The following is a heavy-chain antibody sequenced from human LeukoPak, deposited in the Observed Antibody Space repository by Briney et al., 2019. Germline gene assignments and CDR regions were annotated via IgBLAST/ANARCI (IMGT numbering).Heavy chain of an antibody. CDR1: GGSFSGYH. V-gene: IGHV4-59*08. CDR3: ARAVSGRFDY. D-gene: IGHD6-19*01. CDR2: IYYSGST. J-gene: IGHJ4*02. Sequence: SETLSLTCAVYGGSFSGYHWGWIRQPPGKGPEWTGYIYYSGSTNYNPSLNSRVTISVDTSKNQFSLRLSSVTAADTAIYYCARAVSGRFDYWGQGTLVTVSS.